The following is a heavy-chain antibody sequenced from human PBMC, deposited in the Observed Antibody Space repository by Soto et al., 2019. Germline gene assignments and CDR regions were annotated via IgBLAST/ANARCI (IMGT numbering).Heavy chain of an antibody. CDR2: INHSGST. CDR1: GGSFSGYY. V-gene: IGHV4-34*01. Sequence: PSETLSLTCAVYGGSFSGYYWTWIRQPPGTGLEWIGEINHSGSTNYNPSLKSRVTISVDTSKNQFSLKLSSVTAADTAVYYCARGDILTGYGIDYWGQGTLVTVSS. J-gene: IGHJ4*02. D-gene: IGHD3-9*01. CDR3: ARGDILTGYGIDY.